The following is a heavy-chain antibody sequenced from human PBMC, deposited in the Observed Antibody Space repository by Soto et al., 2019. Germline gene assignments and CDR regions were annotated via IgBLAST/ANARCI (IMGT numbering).Heavy chain of an antibody. D-gene: IGHD2-2*01. CDR1: GYDFNTNW. CDR3: ARLPRDCNKTSCYYADH. J-gene: IGHJ4*01. Sequence: GESLKISCRGSGYDFNTNWFGWVRQLPAKGLEWVVIMYPGDSDTRYNPSLQGHVTLSADVTVSTAFLQWRSLKTSDTGMYFCARLPRDCNKTSCYYADHWGHGTQVTVSS. CDR2: MYPGDSDT. V-gene: IGHV5-51*01.